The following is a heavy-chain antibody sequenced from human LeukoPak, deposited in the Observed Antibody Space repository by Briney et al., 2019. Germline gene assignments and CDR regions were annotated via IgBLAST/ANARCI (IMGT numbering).Heavy chain of an antibody. J-gene: IGHJ5*02. Sequence: PGGSLRLSCAASGFTFSSYVMTWVRQAPGKGLEWVSSISPTSNYIYYADSVEGRFTISRDNAKNSLYLQMNSLRAEDTAVYYCARDASGWSNWFDPWGQGTLVTVSS. CDR2: ISPTSNYI. D-gene: IGHD6-19*01. CDR3: ARDASGWSNWFDP. CDR1: GFTFSSYV. V-gene: IGHV3-21*01.